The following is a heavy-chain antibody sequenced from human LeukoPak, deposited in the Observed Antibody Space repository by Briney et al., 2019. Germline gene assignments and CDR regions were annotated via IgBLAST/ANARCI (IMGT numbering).Heavy chain of an antibody. D-gene: IGHD3-10*01. V-gene: IGHV4-39*02. CDR3: ARDSSGYYGSGSCFDY. CDR2: IYYSGST. Sequence: SETLSLTCTVSGGSISSSSYYWGWIRQPPGKGLEWIGSIYYSGSTYYNPSLKSRVTISVDTSKNQFSLKLSSVTAADTAVYYCARDSSGYYGSGSCFDYWGQGTLVTVSS. J-gene: IGHJ4*02. CDR1: GGSISSSSYY.